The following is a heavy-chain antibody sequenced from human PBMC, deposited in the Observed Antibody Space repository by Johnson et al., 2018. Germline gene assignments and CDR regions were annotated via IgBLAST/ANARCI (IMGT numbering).Heavy chain of an antibody. CDR2: INHSGRT. CDR3: ARGVSGYGYYLNWFDP. Sequence: QVQLQQWGAGLLKPSETLSLTCAVYGGSFSGYYWSWIRQPPGKGLEWIGEINHSGRTNYNPSLKSRVTISVDTSKNPFSLELSAVTVADTAVYYRARGVSGYGYYLNWFDPWGQGTLVTVSS. J-gene: IGHJ5*02. V-gene: IGHV4-34*01. D-gene: IGHD4-17*01. CDR1: GGSFSGYY.